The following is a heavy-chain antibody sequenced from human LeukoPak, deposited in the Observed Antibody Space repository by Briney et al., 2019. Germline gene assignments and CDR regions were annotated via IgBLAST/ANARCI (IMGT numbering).Heavy chain of an antibody. D-gene: IGHD6-6*01. CDR3: ARVGRVSIYPSYMDV. CDR1: GFTFSTFP. V-gene: IGHV3-30*04. J-gene: IGHJ6*03. CDR2: ISHDGRDT. Sequence: TGTSLRLSCEPSGFTFSTFPMHWVRQTPDKRLEWGAVISHDGRDTYYQDSVKGRFTISRDNSKNTLYLQMNSLSPEDTAVFYCARVGRVSIYPSYMDVWGRGTTVTVFS.